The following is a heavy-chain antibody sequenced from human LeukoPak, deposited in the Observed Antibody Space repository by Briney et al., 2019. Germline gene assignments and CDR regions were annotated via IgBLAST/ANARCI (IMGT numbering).Heavy chain of an antibody. CDR1: GLTFSIYS. CDR2: ISGDSTFI. Sequence: GGSLRLSCAASGLTFSIYSMSWVRQAPGKGLEWVSSISGDSTFIYYADSVKGRFTISRDNAKNSLYLQMNSLRAEDTAVYYCARSSSWPTNDAFDIWGQGTMVTVSS. J-gene: IGHJ3*02. CDR3: ARSSSWPTNDAFDI. D-gene: IGHD6-13*01. V-gene: IGHV3-21*01.